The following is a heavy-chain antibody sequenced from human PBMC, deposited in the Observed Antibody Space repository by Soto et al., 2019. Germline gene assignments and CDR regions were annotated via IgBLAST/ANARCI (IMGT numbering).Heavy chain of an antibody. J-gene: IGHJ4*02. CDR3: ARVGGFGATTIDY. D-gene: IGHD3-10*01. CDR1: GGSISSGDYY. Sequence: QVQLQESGPGLVKPSQTLSLTCTVSGGSISSGDYYWSWSRQPPGKGLEWIGYIYYSGSTYYNPSLKSRVTISVDTSKNQFSLKLSSVTAADTAVYYCARVGGFGATTIDYWGRGTLVTVSS. CDR2: IYYSGST. V-gene: IGHV4-30-4*01.